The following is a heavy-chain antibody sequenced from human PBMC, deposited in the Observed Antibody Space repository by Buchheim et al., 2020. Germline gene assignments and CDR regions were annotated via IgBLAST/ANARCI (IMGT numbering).Heavy chain of an antibody. J-gene: IGHJ6*02. Sequence: QVQLQESGPGLVKPSETLSLTCTVSGGSISSYYWSWIRQPPGKGLEWIGYIYYSGSTNYNPSLKSRVTISLDTSKNQFSLKLSSVTAADTAVYYCARDLVGYCSSTSCRTYGMDVWGQGTT. D-gene: IGHD2-2*01. CDR3: ARDLVGYCSSTSCRTYGMDV. CDR1: GGSISSYY. V-gene: IGHV4-59*01. CDR2: IYYSGST.